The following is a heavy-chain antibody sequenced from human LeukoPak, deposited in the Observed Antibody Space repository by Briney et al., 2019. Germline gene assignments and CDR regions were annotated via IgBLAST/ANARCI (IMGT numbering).Heavy chain of an antibody. J-gene: IGHJ4*02. CDR1: GFTFSSYV. CDR3: AKDGATGELPRYFDY. Sequence: GGSLRLSCAASGFTFSSYVMHWVRQAPGKGLEWVAVISYDGSNKYYADSVKGRFTISRDNSKNTLYLQMNSLRAEDTAVYYCAKDGATGELPRYFDYWGQGTLVTVSS. V-gene: IGHV3-30*18. CDR2: ISYDGSNK. D-gene: IGHD5-24*01.